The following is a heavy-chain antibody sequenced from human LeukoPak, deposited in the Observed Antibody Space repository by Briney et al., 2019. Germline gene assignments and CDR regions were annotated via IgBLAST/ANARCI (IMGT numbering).Heavy chain of an antibody. J-gene: IGHJ4*02. CDR1: GYTFTGYY. D-gene: IGHD6-6*01. V-gene: IGHV1-2*02. CDR2: INPNSGGT. Sequence: HWASVKVSCKASGYTFTGYYMHWVRQAPGQGLEWMGWINPNSGGTNYVQKVQGRVTMTRDTSISTAYMELSRLRSDDTAVYYCAREGPIAARPNFDYWGQGTLVTVSS. CDR3: AREGPIAARPNFDY.